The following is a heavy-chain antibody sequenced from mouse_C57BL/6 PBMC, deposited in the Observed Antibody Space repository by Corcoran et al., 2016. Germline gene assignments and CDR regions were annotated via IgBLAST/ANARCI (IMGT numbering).Heavy chain of an antibody. CDR1: GYTFTTYG. Sequence: QIQLVQSGPELKKPGETVKISCKASGYTFTTYGMSWVKQAPGKGLKWMGWINTYSGVPTYADDFKGRFAFSLETSASTAYLQINNLKNEDTATYFCARYDYSNTWFAYWGQGTLVTVSA. CDR3: ARYDYSNTWFAY. D-gene: IGHD2-5*01. CDR2: INTYSGVP. V-gene: IGHV9-3*01. J-gene: IGHJ3*01.